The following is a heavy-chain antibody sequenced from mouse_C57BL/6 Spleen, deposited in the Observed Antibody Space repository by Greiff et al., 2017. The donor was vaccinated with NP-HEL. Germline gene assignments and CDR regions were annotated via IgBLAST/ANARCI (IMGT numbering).Heavy chain of an antibody. CDR2: IYPGDGDT. Sequence: QVQLKQSGAELVKPGASVKISCKASGYAFSSYWMNWVKQRPGKGLEWIGQIYPGDGDTNYNGKFKGKATLTADKSSSTAYMQLSSLTSEDSAVYFCARGSIYDGYYYFDDGGQGTTLTVSS. CDR1: GYAFSSYW. D-gene: IGHD2-3*01. CDR3: ARGSIYDGYYYFDD. J-gene: IGHJ2*01. V-gene: IGHV1-80*01.